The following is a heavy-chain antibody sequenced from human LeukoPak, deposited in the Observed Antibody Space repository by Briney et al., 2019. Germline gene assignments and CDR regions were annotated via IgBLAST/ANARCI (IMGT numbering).Heavy chain of an antibody. D-gene: IGHD3-3*01. CDR3: AKDYDYDFWSGTVIYGMDV. J-gene: IGHJ6*02. V-gene: IGHV1-8*01. CDR2: MNPNSGNT. CDR1: GYTFTSYD. Sequence: ASVKVSCKASGYTFTSYDINWVRQATGQGLEWMGWMNPNSGNTGYAQKFQGRVTMTRNTSISTAYMELNSLRAEDTAVYYCAKDYDYDFWSGTVIYGMDVWGQGTTVTVSS.